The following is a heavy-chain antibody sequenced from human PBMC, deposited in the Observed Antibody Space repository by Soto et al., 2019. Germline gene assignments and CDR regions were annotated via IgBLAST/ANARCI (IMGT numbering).Heavy chain of an antibody. CDR3: AREEAYCGGDCYSGAFDI. CDR2: ISSSSSYI. Sequence: AGGSLRLSCAASGFTFSSYSMNWVRQAPGKGLEWVSSISSSSSYIYYADSVKGRFTISRDNAKNSLYLQMNSLRAEDTAVYYCAREEAYCGGDCYSGAFDIWGQGTMVTVSS. CDR1: GFTFSSYS. D-gene: IGHD2-21*02. V-gene: IGHV3-21*01. J-gene: IGHJ3*02.